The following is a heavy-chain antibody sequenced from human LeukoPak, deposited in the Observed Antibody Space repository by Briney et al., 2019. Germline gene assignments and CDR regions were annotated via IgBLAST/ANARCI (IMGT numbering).Heavy chain of an antibody. CDR3: ARAYNYYGSSGYYLFYFDY. V-gene: IGHV1-18*01. CDR1: GYSFTSYG. Sequence: ASVKVSCKTSGYSFTSYGISWVRQAPGQGLEWMGWINAYNGNTNYAQKFQGRVTMTTDTSTDTAYMELRSLRSDDTAVYYCARAYNYYGSSGYYLFYFDYWGQGTLVTVSS. J-gene: IGHJ4*02. CDR2: INAYNGNT. D-gene: IGHD3-22*01.